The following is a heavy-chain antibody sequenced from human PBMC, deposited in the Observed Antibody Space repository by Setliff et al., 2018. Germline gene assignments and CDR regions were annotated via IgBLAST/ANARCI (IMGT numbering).Heavy chain of an antibody. V-gene: IGHV3-74*01. Sequence: GGSLRLSCAASGYIFSSYWMHWVRQVPGKGLVWVSRIDNDGTITDYADSVRGRFTISRDNAKNTLVLHMNSLRAEDTAVYYCTKRALYDGSAVWAFDIWGQGTMVTVSS. CDR3: TKRALYDGSAVWAFDI. D-gene: IGHD3-22*01. CDR2: IDNDGTIT. J-gene: IGHJ3*02. CDR1: GYIFSSYW.